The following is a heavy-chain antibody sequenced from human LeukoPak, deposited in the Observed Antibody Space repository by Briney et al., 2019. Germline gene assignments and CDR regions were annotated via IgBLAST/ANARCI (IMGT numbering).Heavy chain of an antibody. Sequence: ASVKVSCKASGYTFTSYDINWVRQATGQGLEWMGWMNPNSGNTGYAQKFQGRVTMTRNTSISTAYMELSSLRSEDTAVYYCARYYYDSSGYYIDYWGQGALVTVSS. CDR1: GYTFTSYD. D-gene: IGHD3-22*01. J-gene: IGHJ4*02. CDR3: ARYYYDSSGYYIDY. V-gene: IGHV1-8*01. CDR2: MNPNSGNT.